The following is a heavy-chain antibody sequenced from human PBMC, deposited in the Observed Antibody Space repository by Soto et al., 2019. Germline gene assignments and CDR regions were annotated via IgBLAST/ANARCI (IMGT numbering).Heavy chain of an antibody. D-gene: IGHD4-17*01. Sequence: ASVKVSCKASGYTFTTYGISWVRQAPGQGLEWMGWISGYNGNTNYAQKFQGRVTMTTDTSTSTAYMELRSLRSDDTAVYYCASGSDYGDYDSDYWGQGTLVTVSS. J-gene: IGHJ4*02. CDR1: GYTFTTYG. CDR2: ISGYNGNT. V-gene: IGHV1-18*01. CDR3: ASGSDYGDYDSDY.